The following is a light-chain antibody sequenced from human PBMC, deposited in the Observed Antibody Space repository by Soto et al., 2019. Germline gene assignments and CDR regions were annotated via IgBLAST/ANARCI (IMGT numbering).Light chain of an antibody. CDR1: SSDVGGYNY. CDR3: CSYAGSYTLV. CDR2: DVS. V-gene: IGLV2-11*01. J-gene: IGLJ1*01. Sequence: QSALTQPRSVSGSPGQSVTISCTGTSSDVGGYNYVSWYQQHPGKAPKLMIYDVSKRPSGVPDRFSGSKSGNTASLTISGXXXXDEADYYCCSYAGSYTLVFGTGTKLTVL.